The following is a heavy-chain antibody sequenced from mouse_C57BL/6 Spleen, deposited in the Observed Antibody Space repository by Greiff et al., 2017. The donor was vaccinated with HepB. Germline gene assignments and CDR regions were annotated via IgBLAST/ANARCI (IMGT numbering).Heavy chain of an antibody. Sequence: EVKLVESGEGLVKPGGSLKLSCAASGFTFSSYAMSWVRQTPEKRLEWVAYISSGGDYIYYADTVKGRFTISRDNARNTLYLQMSSLKSEDTAMYYCTRVAYGSSFHYFDYWGQGTTLTVSS. V-gene: IGHV5-9-1*02. J-gene: IGHJ2*01. CDR2: ISSGGDYI. CDR3: TRVAYGSSFHYFDY. CDR1: GFTFSSYA. D-gene: IGHD1-1*01.